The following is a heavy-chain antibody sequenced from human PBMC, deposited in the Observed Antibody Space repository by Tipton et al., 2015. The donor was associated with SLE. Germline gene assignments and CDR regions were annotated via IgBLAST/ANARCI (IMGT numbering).Heavy chain of an antibody. D-gene: IGHD4-23*01. CDR2: INHSGST. CDR1: GGSFSGHY. V-gene: IGHV4-34*01. Sequence: TLSLTCAVYGGSFSGHYWSWIRQPPGKGLEWIGEINHSGSTNYNPSLKSRVTISVDTSKNQFSLKLSSVTAADTAVYYCARVGVVTPFDYWGQGTLVTVSS. J-gene: IGHJ4*02. CDR3: ARVGVVTPFDY.